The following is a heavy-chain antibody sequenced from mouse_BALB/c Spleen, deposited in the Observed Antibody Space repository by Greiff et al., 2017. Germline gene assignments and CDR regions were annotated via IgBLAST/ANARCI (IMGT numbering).Heavy chain of an antibody. J-gene: IGHJ2*01. V-gene: IGHV5-17*02. CDR3: ARGNDGYFDY. Sequence: VQLKESGGGLVQPGGSRKLSCAASGFTFSSFGMHWVRQAPEKGLEWVAYISSGSSTIYYADTVKGRFTISRDNPKNTLFLQMTSLRSEDTAMYYCARGNDGYFDYWGQGTTLTVSS. CDR2: ISSGSSTI. D-gene: IGHD2-3*01. CDR1: GFTFSSFG.